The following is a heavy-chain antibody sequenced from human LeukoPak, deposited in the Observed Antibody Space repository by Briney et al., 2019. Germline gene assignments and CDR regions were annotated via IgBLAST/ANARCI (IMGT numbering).Heavy chain of an antibody. V-gene: IGHV4-39*07. CDR2: VYYSGST. D-gene: IGHD3-10*01. Sequence: SETLSLTCTVSGGSISTTNYYWGWIRQSPGKGLEWFGCVYYSGSTNYNPSLKSRVTISVDTSKNQFSLKLSSVTAADTAVYYCARDVSPHGSGRDNWFDPWGQGTLVTVSS. CDR1: GGSISTTNYY. J-gene: IGHJ5*02. CDR3: ARDVSPHGSGRDNWFDP.